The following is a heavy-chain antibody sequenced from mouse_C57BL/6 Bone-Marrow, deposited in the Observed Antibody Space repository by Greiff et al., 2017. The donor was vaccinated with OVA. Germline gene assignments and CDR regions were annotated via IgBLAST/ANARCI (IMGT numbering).Heavy chain of an antibody. J-gene: IGHJ4*01. CDR2: ISSGSSTI. Sequence: DVKLVESGGGLVKPGGSLKLSCAASGFTFSDYGMHWVRQAPEKGLEWVAYISSGSSTIYYADTVKGRFTISRDNAKNTLFLQMTSLRSEDTAMYYCATCYYYGSSHYAMDYWGQGTSVTVSS. D-gene: IGHD1-1*01. V-gene: IGHV5-17*01. CDR1: GFTFSDYG. CDR3: ATCYYYGSSHYAMDY.